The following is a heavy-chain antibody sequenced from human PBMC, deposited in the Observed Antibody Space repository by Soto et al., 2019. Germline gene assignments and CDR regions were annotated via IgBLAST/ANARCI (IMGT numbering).Heavy chain of an antibody. D-gene: IGHD6-13*01. CDR2: IIPIFGTA. V-gene: IGHV1-69*13. CDR3: ASSRRDIAAAGTINPHDYYYYYGMDV. CDR1: GGTFSSYA. J-gene: IGHJ6*02. Sequence: GASVKVSCKASGGTFSSYAISWVRQASGQGLEWMGGIIPIFGTANYAQKFQGRVTITADESTSTAYMEQSSLRSEDTAVYYCASSRRDIAAAGTINPHDYYYYYGMDVWGQGTTVTVSS.